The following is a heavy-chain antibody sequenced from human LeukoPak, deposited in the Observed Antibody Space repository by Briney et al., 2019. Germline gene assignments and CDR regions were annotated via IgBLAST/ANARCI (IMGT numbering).Heavy chain of an antibody. CDR3: ARFRDSHDFPNNWFDP. D-gene: IGHD3-3*01. J-gene: IGHJ5*02. CDR2: MNPNSGNT. V-gene: IGHV1-8*01. Sequence: GASLKFAGKASGYTVTSYDIDWVRQATGQGLEWMGWMNPNSGNTGYAQKFQGRVTMTRNTSISTAYMELSSLRSEDTAVYYCARFRDSHDFPNNWFDPWGQGTLVTVSS. CDR1: GYTVTSYD.